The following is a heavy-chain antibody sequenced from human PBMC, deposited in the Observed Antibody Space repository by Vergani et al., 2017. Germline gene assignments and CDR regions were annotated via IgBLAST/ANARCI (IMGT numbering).Heavy chain of an antibody. CDR1: GVSITRGNY. V-gene: IGHV4/OR15-8*01. D-gene: IGHD3-10*01. CDR3: VRRNNVVRETDYFDY. Sequence: QVQLQESGPGLLKTSETLSLTCNVSGVSITRGNYWGWVRQSPGTGLEWIGHIFQSGSPDYNASLKSRVNISLDKSKNHFSLSLSSVTAADTAVYYCVRRNNVVRETDYFDYWGQGILVTVSS. CDR2: IFQSGSP. J-gene: IGHJ4*02.